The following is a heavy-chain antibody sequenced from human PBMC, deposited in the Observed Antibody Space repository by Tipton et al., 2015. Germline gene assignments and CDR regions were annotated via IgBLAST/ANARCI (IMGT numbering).Heavy chain of an antibody. V-gene: IGHV4-59*12. D-gene: IGHD6-25*01. CDR2: MYHTEST. Sequence: TLSLTCTVSGGSISSYYCSWIRQSPGKGLDWNGYMYHTESTDYNPSLNSQIAISIDRLKNQFSLSLTSVTAADTAIYYCARDPGIIAAPSRYFQYWGQGTLVTVSS. CDR3: ARDPGIIAAPSRYFQY. J-gene: IGHJ1*01. CDR1: GGSISSYY.